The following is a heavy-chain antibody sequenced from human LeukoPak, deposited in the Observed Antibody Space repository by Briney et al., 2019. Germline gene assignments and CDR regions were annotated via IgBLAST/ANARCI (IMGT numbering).Heavy chain of an antibody. J-gene: IGHJ4*02. Sequence: SETLTLTCIVSGGSISSYYWSWIRQPPGKGLEWIGYIYHTGSTKYNPSLKSRVTISVDTSKNQFSLKLSFVTAADTAVYYCARQYYYESSGFWYWGQGTLVTVSS. CDR3: ARQYYYESSGFWY. CDR2: IYHTGST. V-gene: IGHV4-59*01. CDR1: GGSISSYY. D-gene: IGHD3-22*01.